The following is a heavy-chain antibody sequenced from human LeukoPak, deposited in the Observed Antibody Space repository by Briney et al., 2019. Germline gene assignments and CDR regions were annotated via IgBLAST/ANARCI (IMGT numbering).Heavy chain of an antibody. D-gene: IGHD5-18*01. CDR2: MNPNSGNT. J-gene: IGHJ4*02. V-gene: IGHV1-8*01. Sequence: GASVKVSCKASGYTFTSYDINWVRQATGQGLEWMGWMNPNSGNTGYAQKFQGRVTMTRNTSISTAYMELSSLRSEDTAVYYCARIVKGRGYSYGHFDYWGQGTLVTVSS. CDR1: GYTFTSYD. CDR3: ARIVKGRGYSYGHFDY.